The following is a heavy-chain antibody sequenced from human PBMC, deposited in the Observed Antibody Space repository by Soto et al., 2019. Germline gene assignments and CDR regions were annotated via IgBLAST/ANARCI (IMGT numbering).Heavy chain of an antibody. Sequence: SVKVSCKASGGTFSSYAISWVRQAPGQGLEWMGGIIPIFGTANYAQKFQGRVTITADESTSTAYMELSSLRSEDTAVYYCARSPAPSYYYDSSGYYVPFDYWGQGTLVTVSS. J-gene: IGHJ4*02. D-gene: IGHD3-22*01. CDR2: IIPIFGTA. V-gene: IGHV1-69*13. CDR3: ARSPAPSYYYDSSGYYVPFDY. CDR1: GGTFSSYA.